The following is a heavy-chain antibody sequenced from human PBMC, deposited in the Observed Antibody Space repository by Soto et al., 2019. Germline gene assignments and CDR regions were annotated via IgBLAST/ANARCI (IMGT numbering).Heavy chain of an antibody. V-gene: IGHV3-21*01. D-gene: IGHD3-10*01. CDR1: GFTFSSYS. J-gene: IGHJ3*02. Sequence: GGSLRLSCAASGFTFSSYSMNWVRQATGKGLEWVSSISSSSSYIYYADSVKGRFTISRDNAKNSLYLQMNSLRAEDTAVYYCARDFGSGSYSAFDIWGQGTMVTVSS. CDR2: ISSSSSYI. CDR3: ARDFGSGSYSAFDI.